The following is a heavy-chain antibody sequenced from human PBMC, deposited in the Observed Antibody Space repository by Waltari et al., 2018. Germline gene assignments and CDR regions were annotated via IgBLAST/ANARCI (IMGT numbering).Heavy chain of an antibody. CDR2: INHSGST. V-gene: IGHV4-34*01. D-gene: IGHD2-2*01. J-gene: IGHJ3*02. CDR3: ARSTVTVVVPAAMRRAFDI. CDR1: GGSFSGYY. Sequence: QVQLQQWGAGLLKPSETLSLTCAVYGGSFSGYYWSWIRQPPGKGLEWIWEINHSGSTNYNPSLKSRVTISVDTSKNQFSLKLSSVTAADTAVYYCARSTVTVVVPAAMRRAFDIWGQGTMVTVSS.